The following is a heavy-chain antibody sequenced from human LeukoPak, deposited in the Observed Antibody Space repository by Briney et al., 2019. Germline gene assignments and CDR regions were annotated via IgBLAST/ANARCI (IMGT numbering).Heavy chain of an antibody. Sequence: SETLSLTCTVSGGSVSSYYWSWIRQPPGKGLEWIGYIYYSGSTNYNPSLKSRVTISVDTSKNQFSLKLSSVTAADTAVYYCARRTRITMVRGVTRPFDYWGQGTLVTVSS. J-gene: IGHJ4*02. D-gene: IGHD3-10*01. V-gene: IGHV4-59*02. CDR1: GGSVSSYY. CDR2: IYYSGST. CDR3: ARRTRITMVRGVTRPFDY.